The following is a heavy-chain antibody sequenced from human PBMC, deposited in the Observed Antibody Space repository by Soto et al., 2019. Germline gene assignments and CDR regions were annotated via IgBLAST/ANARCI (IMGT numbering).Heavy chain of an antibody. CDR2: ISYDGSNK. V-gene: IGHV3-30-3*01. CDR3: ASLSGGDYGY. Sequence: QVQLVESGGGVVQPGRSLRLSCAASGFTFSSYAMHWVRQAPGKGLEWVAVISYDGSNKYYADSVKGRFTISRDNSKNTLFLQMNSLRAEDTAVDYCASLSGGDYGYWGRGALVTVSS. D-gene: IGHD4-17*01. CDR1: GFTFSSYA. J-gene: IGHJ4*02.